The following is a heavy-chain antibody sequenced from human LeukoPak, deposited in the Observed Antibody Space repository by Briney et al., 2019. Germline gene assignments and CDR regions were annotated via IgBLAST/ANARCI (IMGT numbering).Heavy chain of an antibody. Sequence: GGSLRLSCAASGFTFSGYAMTWVRQAPGKGLERVSGISGSGESTDNADSVKGRFTISRDNSKNTLYLQMSSLRVDDTAVYYCAKSRRYYYSGLDVWGQGTAVTVSS. CDR3: AKSRRYYYSGLDV. V-gene: IGHV3-23*01. J-gene: IGHJ6*02. CDR2: ISGSGEST. CDR1: GFTFSGYA.